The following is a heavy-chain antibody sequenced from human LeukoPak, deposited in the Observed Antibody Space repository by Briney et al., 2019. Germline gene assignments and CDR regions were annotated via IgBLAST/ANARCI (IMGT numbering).Heavy chain of an antibody. CDR2: INHSGST. Sequence: GSLRLSCAASGFTFSDYYMSWIRQPPGKGLEWIGEINHSGSTNYNPSLKSRVTISVDTSKNQFSLKLSSVTAADTAVYYCARSRVRDGYSGLGIRYYFDYWGQGTLVTVSS. CDR3: ARSRVRDGYSGLGIRYYFDY. CDR1: GFTFSDYY. D-gene: IGHD5-24*01. J-gene: IGHJ4*02. V-gene: IGHV4-34*01.